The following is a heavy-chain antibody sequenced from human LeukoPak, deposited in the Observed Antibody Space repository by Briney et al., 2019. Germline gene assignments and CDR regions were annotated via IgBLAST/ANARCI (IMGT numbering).Heavy chain of an antibody. CDR3: AKDHSGSYHQRYFDY. CDR1: GFTFSSYA. V-gene: IGHV3-30-3*01. Sequence: GRSLRLSCAASGFTFSSYAMHWVRQAPGKGLEWVAVISYDGSNKYYADSVKGRFTISRDNSKNTLYLQMNSLRAEDTAVYYCAKDHSGSYHQRYFDYWGQGTLVTVSS. CDR2: ISYDGSNK. D-gene: IGHD1-26*01. J-gene: IGHJ4*02.